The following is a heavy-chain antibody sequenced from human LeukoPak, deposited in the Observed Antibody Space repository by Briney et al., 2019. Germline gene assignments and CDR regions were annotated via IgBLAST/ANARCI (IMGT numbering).Heavy chain of an antibody. J-gene: IGHJ3*02. CDR1: GGSISSGSYY. V-gene: IGHV4-61*02. Sequence: SQTLSLTCTVSGGSISSGSYYWSWIRQPAGKGLEWIGRIYFSGSTNYNPSLKSRVTISVDTSKNQFSLKLTSVTATDTAVYFCARRETYYAFDIWGQGTMVTVSS. D-gene: IGHD1-26*01. CDR3: ARRETYYAFDI. CDR2: IYFSGST.